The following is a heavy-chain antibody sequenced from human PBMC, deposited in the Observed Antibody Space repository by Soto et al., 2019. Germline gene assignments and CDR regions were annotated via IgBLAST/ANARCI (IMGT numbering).Heavy chain of an antibody. CDR2: IYPGDSET. J-gene: IGHJ4*02. V-gene: IGHV5-51*01. CDR3: ARPLDSWGEPHYFAS. D-gene: IGHD3-16*01. Sequence: PGESLKISCQTSGYTFSSNWIGWVRQMPGKGLEWMGIIYPGDSETRYSPSFQGQVTISADRSFSTAYLQWTSLQASDTAMYYCARPLDSWGEPHYFASWGQGTMVTVSS. CDR1: GYTFSSNW.